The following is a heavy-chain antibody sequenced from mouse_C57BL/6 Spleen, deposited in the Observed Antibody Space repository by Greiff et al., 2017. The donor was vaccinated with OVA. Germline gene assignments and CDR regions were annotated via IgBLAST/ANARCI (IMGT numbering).Heavy chain of an antibody. Sequence: VQLKESGGGLVKPGGSLKLSCAASGFTFSDYGMHWVRQAPEKGLEWVAYISSGSSTIYYADTVKGRFTISRDNAKNTLFLQMTSLRSEDTAMYYCARDSGYPYYAMDYWGQGTSVTVSS. J-gene: IGHJ4*01. CDR2: ISSGSSTI. CDR3: ARDSGYPYYAMDY. D-gene: IGHD3-2*02. V-gene: IGHV5-17*01. CDR1: GFTFSDYG.